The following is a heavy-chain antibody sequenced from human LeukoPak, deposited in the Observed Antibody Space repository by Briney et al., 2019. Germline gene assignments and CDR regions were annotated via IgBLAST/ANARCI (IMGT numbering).Heavy chain of an antibody. D-gene: IGHD2-8*01. CDR3: ARAMVYAKGPFDY. CDR2: ISYDGSNK. J-gene: IGHJ4*02. Sequence: GRSLRLSCAASGFTFSSYAMHWVRQAPGKGLEWVAVISYDGSNKYYADSVKGRFTISRDNSKNTLYLQMNSLRAEDTAVYYCARAMVYAKGPFDYWGQGTLVTVSS. CDR1: GFTFSSYA. V-gene: IGHV3-30-3*01.